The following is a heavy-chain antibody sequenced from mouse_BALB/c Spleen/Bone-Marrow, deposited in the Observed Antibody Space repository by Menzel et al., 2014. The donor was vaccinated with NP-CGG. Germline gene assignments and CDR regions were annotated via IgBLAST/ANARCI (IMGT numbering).Heavy chain of an antibody. V-gene: IGHV1S56*01. D-gene: IGHD2-2*01. CDR2: IYPGNVNT. J-gene: IGHJ4*01. Sequence: VQLQQSGPELVKPGASVRISCKASGYTFTRYYIQWMKQRPGQGLEWIGWIYPGNVNTKYNEKFKGKATLTADKSSSTAYMQLSSLTSEDSAVYFCAMWLRRDYYAMGYWGQGTSVTVSS. CDR1: GYTFTRYY. CDR3: AMWLRRDYYAMGY.